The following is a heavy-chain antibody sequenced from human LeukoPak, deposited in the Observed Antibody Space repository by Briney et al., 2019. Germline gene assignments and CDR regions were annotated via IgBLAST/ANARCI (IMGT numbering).Heavy chain of an antibody. CDR3: ARLPGGGSGSYYFTGY. D-gene: IGHD3-10*01. J-gene: IGHJ4*02. CDR2: IYHSGST. V-gene: IGHV4-38-2*02. Sequence: PSETLSLTCTVSGYSISSGYYWGWIRQPPGKGLEWIGIIYHSGSTYYNPSFKSRVTISVDTSKNQFSLKLSSVTAADTAVYYCARLPGGGSGSYYFTGYWGQGTLVTVSS. CDR1: GYSISSGYY.